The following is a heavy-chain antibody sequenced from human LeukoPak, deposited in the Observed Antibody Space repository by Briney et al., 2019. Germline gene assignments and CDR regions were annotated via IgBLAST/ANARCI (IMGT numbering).Heavy chain of an antibody. D-gene: IGHD1-1*01. CDR3: AKEGTASKPSDLDY. V-gene: IGHV3-30*02. CDR1: GFTFTDYG. J-gene: IGHJ4*02. CDR2: IRYDGTIK. Sequence: PGGSLRLSCAASGFTFTDYGIHWVRQAPGKGLEWVAFIRYDGTIKYYADSVKGRFTISRDNSGNTLYLQMNSLRTEDTAVYYCAKEGTASKPSDLDYWGQGTLVTVSS.